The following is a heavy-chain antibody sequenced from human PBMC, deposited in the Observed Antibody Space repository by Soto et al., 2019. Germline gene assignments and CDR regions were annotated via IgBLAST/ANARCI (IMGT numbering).Heavy chain of an antibody. Sequence: PSETLSLTYTVSGGSVSSGSYYWSWIRQPPGKGLEWIGYIYYSGSTNYNPSLKSRVTISVDTSKNQFSLKLSSVTAADTAVYYCARGHVTTSTPFDYWGQGTLVTVSS. CDR3: ARGHVTTSTPFDY. D-gene: IGHD4-17*01. V-gene: IGHV4-61*01. J-gene: IGHJ4*02. CDR1: GGSVSSGSYY. CDR2: IYYSGST.